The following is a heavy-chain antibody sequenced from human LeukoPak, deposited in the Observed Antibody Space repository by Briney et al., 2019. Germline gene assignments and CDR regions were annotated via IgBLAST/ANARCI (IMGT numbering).Heavy chain of an antibody. V-gene: IGHV1-46*01. CDR1: GYTFTSYY. J-gene: IGHJ5*02. CDR3: ASSEVRYSSSWPNWFDP. D-gene: IGHD6-13*01. CDR2: INPSGGST. Sequence: ASVKVSCKASGYTFTSYYMHWVRQAPGQGLEWMGIINPSGGSTGYAQKFQGRVTMTRDTSTSTVYMELSSLRSEDTAVYYCASSEVRYSSSWPNWFDPWGQGTLVTVSS.